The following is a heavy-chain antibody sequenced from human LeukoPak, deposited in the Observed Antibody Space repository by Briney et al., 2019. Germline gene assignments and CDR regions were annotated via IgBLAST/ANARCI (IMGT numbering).Heavy chain of an antibody. V-gene: IGHV3-66*04. CDR2: IYSGGST. CDR3: AKHPTIYGDYVVAIDY. J-gene: IGHJ4*02. D-gene: IGHD4-17*01. CDR1: GFTVSSNY. Sequence: GGSLRLSCAASGFTVSSNYMSWVRQAPGKGLEWVSVIYSGGSTYYADSVKGRFTISRDNSKNTLYLQMNSLRAEDTAVYYCAKHPTIYGDYVVAIDYWGQGTLVTVSS.